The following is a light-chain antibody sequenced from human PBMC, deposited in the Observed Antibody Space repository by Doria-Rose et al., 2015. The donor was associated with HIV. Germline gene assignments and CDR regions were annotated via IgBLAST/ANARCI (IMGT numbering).Light chain of an antibody. CDR3: HQYGTSWT. V-gene: IGKV3-20*01. CDR1: QSFSSTY. Sequence: EIVLTQSPGTLSLSPGERATLSCRASQSFSSTYLAWYQQKPGQAPSLLIYDGSTRATGIPDRFSASGSGTDFTLTINRLEPEDFAPYYCHQYGTSWTFVQGTKVEI. CDR2: DGS. J-gene: IGKJ1*01.